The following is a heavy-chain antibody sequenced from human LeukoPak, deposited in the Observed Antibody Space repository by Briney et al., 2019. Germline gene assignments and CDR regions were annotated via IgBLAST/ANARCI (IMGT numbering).Heavy chain of an antibody. J-gene: IGHJ4*02. Sequence: SETLSLTCTVSGGSISSSSYYWGWIRQPPGKGLEWIGSIYYSGSTYYNPSLKSRVTVSVDTSKNQFSLKLSSVTAADTAVYYCARHEYYYDSSGYSPYYFDYWGQGTLVTVSS. CDR3: ARHEYYYDSSGYSPYYFDY. CDR2: IYYSGST. CDR1: GGSISSSSYY. D-gene: IGHD3-22*01. V-gene: IGHV4-39*01.